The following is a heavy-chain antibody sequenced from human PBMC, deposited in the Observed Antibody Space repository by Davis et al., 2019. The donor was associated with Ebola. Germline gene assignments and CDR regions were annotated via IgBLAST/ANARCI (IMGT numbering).Heavy chain of an antibody. V-gene: IGHV4-4*02. D-gene: IGHD6-13*01. Sequence: SETLSLTCTVSGGSISSSNWWSWVRQPPGKGLEWIGEIYHSGTTNYNPSLKSRVTISVDKSKNQFSLKLSSVTAADTAVYYCARHLGYSIFDYWGQGTLVTVSS. CDR1: GGSISSSNW. CDR2: IYHSGTT. CDR3: ARHLGYSIFDY. J-gene: IGHJ4*02.